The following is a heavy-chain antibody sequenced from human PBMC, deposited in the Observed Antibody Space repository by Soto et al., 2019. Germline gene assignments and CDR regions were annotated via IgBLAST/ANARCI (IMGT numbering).Heavy chain of an antibody. J-gene: IGHJ4*02. V-gene: IGHV3-9*01. Sequence: PGGSLRLSCAASGFTFDDYAMHWVRQAPGKGLEWVSGISWNSGSIGYADSVKGRFTISRDNAKNSLYLQMNSLRAEDTALYYCAKDIEAYYDSSGYSFDYWGQGTLVTVSS. D-gene: IGHD3-22*01. CDR1: GFTFDDYA. CDR2: ISWNSGSI. CDR3: AKDIEAYYDSSGYSFDY.